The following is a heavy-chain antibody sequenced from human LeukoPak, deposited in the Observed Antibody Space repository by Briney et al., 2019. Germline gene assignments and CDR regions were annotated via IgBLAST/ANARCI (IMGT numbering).Heavy chain of an antibody. V-gene: IGHV4-39*07. Sequence: SETLSLTCTVSGASINDNNYYWGWIRQPPGKGLEWIGSVFYTGSTYYNPSLKSRVTISIDTSKNQFSLDLTFVTAADTAVYYCARDSPMVVPFDYWGQGALVTVSS. J-gene: IGHJ4*02. CDR2: VFYTGST. D-gene: IGHD3-10*01. CDR3: ARDSPMVVPFDY. CDR1: GASINDNNYY.